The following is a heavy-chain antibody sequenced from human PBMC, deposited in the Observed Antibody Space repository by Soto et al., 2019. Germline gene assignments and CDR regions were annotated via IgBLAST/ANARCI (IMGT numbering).Heavy chain of an antibody. J-gene: IGHJ5*02. CDR2: ISGSGFKK. CDR3: AKNQGVELVPLATVDWFDP. D-gene: IGHD1-26*01. CDR1: GFILESFG. V-gene: IGHV3-23*01. Sequence: EVVLLESGGGLEQPGGSLRLSCAASGFILESFGMSWVRQAPGKGLEWISSISGSGFKKYYADSVKGRFTISRDNSKSTVYLELNNLSAEDTAVYHCAKNQGVELVPLATVDWFDPWGQGSVVTVSS.